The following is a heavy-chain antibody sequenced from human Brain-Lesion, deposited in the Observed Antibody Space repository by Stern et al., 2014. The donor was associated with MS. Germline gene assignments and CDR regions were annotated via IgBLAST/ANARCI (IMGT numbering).Heavy chain of an antibody. D-gene: IGHD3-3*01. Sequence: QVQLVESGPGLVKPSQTLSLPCTVSGGSISSGNYYWSWIRQHPGKGLEWIGSIYHSGSTYYKPPLKSRVTTSIDTSKNQFSLKLSSVTAADTAVYYCARGSREVLLPRFYFDYWGQGTLVTVSS. J-gene: IGHJ4*02. CDR2: IYHSGST. V-gene: IGHV4-31*03. CDR1: GGSISSGNYY. CDR3: ARGSREVLLPRFYFDY.